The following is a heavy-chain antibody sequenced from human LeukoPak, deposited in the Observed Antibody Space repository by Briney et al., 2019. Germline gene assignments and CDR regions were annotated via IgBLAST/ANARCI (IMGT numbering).Heavy chain of an antibody. CDR3: ARDPGSGYCSSTASCYRLTYFDY. V-gene: IGHV3-30*04. CDR1: GFNLSTYA. J-gene: IGHJ4*02. D-gene: IGHD2-2*01. Sequence: GRSLRLSCAASGFNLSTYAIHSVRQAPDKGLESVAVISFDGNKYYADSVTGRFTISRDNSKSMLYLQMNSLRPEDTAIYYCARDPGSGYCSSTASCYRLTYFDYWGQGTLVTVSS. CDR2: ISFDGNK.